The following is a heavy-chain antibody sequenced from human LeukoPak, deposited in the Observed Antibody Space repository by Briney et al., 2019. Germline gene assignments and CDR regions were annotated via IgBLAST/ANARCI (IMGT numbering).Heavy chain of an antibody. V-gene: IGHV4-34*01. CDR3: ARGYVVGSGWYLVWFDP. J-gene: IGHJ5*02. CDR2: INHSGST. Sequence: PSETLSLTCAVYGGSFSGYYWSWIRQPPGKGLEWIGEINHSGSTNYNPSLKSRVTISVDTSKNQFSLKLSSVTAADTAVYYCARGYVVGSGWYLVWFDPWGQGTLVTVSS. CDR1: GGSFSGYY. D-gene: IGHD6-19*01.